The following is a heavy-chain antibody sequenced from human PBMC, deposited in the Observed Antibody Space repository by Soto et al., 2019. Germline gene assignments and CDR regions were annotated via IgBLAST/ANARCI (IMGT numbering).Heavy chain of an antibody. CDR2: ISSSSSTI. Sequence: PGGSLRLSCAASGFTFSSYSMNWVRQAPGKGLEWVSYISSSSSTIYYADSVKGRFTISRDNAKNSLYLQMNSLRDEDTAVYYCAREGAARSYYYYGMDVWGQGTTVTVSS. CDR1: GFTFSSYS. D-gene: IGHD6-6*01. J-gene: IGHJ6*02. CDR3: AREGAARSYYYYGMDV. V-gene: IGHV3-48*02.